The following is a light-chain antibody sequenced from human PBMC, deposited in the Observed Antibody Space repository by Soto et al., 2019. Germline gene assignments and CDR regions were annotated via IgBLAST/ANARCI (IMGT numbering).Light chain of an antibody. CDR2: AAS. Sequence: DIQLTQSPSFLSASVGDRITITCRASQAIRNFLAWYQQTPGKAPNLLIYAASTLQSGVPLRFSGSGSGTEFTLTISSLQPEDFATYFCQQVNSYPFTFGPGTKVDVK. J-gene: IGKJ3*01. V-gene: IGKV1-9*01. CDR3: QQVNSYPFT. CDR1: QAIRNF.